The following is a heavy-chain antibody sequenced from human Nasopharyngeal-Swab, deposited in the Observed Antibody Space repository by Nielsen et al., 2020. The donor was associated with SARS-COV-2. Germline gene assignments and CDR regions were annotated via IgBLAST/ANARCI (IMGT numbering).Heavy chain of an antibody. CDR2: ISGSGGST. Sequence: GESLKISYAASGFTFSSYAMSWVRQAPGKGLEWVSAISGSGGSTYYADSVKGRFTISRDNSKNTLYLQMNSLRAEDTAVYYCAKDSYPGWFDPWGQGTLVTVSS. J-gene: IGHJ5*02. V-gene: IGHV3-23*01. CDR3: AKDSYPGWFDP. CDR1: GFTFSSYA.